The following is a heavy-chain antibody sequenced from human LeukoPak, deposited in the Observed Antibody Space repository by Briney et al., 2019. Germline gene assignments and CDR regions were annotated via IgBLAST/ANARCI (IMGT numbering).Heavy chain of an antibody. CDR1: GFTFSIYW. V-gene: IGHV3-7*05. Sequence: GGSLRLSCAASGFTFSIYWMSWVRQAPGKGLEWVASINQDGSEKYYVDSVKGRCTISRDNAKTSLYLQTSSLRAEDAAAYYCVRDGPGGIEARKRYYGMDVWGQGTTVSVSS. D-gene: IGHD6-6*01. CDR2: INQDGSEK. J-gene: IGHJ6*02. CDR3: VRDGPGGIEARKRYYGMDV.